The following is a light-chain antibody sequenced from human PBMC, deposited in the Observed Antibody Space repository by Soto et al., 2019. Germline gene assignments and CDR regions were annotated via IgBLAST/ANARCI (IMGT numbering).Light chain of an antibody. Sequence: EIVLTQSPGTLSLSPGERATLSCRASQSVSNNYLAWYQQKPGQAPRLLIYGASNRSTGNPDRFSGSGSGTDITLTISRLEPEDIAGYYCPQYGRSVTFGQGTKVEIK. CDR3: PQYGRSVT. CDR2: GAS. J-gene: IGKJ1*01. CDR1: QSVSNNY. V-gene: IGKV3-20*01.